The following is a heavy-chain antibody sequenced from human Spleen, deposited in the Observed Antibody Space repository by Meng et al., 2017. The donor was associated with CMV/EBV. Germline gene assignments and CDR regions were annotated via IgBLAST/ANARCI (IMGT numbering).Heavy chain of an antibody. V-gene: IGHV1-2*02. Sequence: SGYTLTNTLIHWVRQAPGQGLEWVGWINPRYGDTKYAQNFRGRVTMTGDTSINTVYMGLSGLRSDDTGVYYCARDFCSGFECFFDFWGQGSLVTVSS. CDR1: GYTLTNTL. D-gene: IGHD3-3*01. J-gene: IGHJ4*02. CDR3: ARDFCSGFECFFDF. CDR2: INPRYGDT.